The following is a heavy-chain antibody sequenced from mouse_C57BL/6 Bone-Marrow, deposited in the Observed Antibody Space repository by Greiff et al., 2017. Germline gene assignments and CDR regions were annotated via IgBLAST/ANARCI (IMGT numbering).Heavy chain of an antibody. CDR2: ISYDGSN. J-gene: IGHJ3*01. Sequence: ESGPGLVKPSQSLSLTCSVTGYSITSGYYWNWIRQFPGNKLEWMGYISYDGSNNYHPSLKKRNSITRDTSKNQLFLKLNSVTTDATAMYYCARRRGFAYWGQGTLVTVSA. CDR1: GYSITSGYY. CDR3: ARRRGFAY. V-gene: IGHV3-6*01.